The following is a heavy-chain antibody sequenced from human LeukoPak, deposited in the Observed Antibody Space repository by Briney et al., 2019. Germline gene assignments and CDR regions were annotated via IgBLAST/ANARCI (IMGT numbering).Heavy chain of an antibody. V-gene: IGHV1-69*13. D-gene: IGHD4-17*01. CDR3: ARGAVGYGDSYNYYNMDV. CDR2: IIPIFGTA. J-gene: IGHJ6*02. CDR1: GGTLSSSA. Sequence: ASVKVSCKASGGTLSSSAISWVRQAPGQGLEWMGGIIPIFGTADYAQKFQGRATITADESTSTAYMEVSSLRSEDTAAYYCARGAVGYGDSYNYYNMDVWGQGTTVTVSS.